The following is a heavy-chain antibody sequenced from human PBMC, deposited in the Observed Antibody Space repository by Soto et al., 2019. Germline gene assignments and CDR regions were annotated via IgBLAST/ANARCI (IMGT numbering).Heavy chain of an antibody. J-gene: IGHJ6*02. Sequence: SETLSLTCTVSGGSISSYYWSWIRQPPGKGLEWIGYIYYSGSTNYNPSLKSRVTISVDTSKNQFSLKLSSVTAADTAVYYCARDSIVGAYYYGMDVWGQGTTVTISS. CDR2: IYYSGST. CDR1: GGSISSYY. CDR3: ARDSIVGAYYYGMDV. D-gene: IGHD1-26*01. V-gene: IGHV4-59*01.